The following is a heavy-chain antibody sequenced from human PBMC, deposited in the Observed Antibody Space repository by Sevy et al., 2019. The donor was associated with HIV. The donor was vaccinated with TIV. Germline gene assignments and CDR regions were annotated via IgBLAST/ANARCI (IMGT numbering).Heavy chain of an antibody. CDR3: AKDAGANMGPGIIPGDGMDV. CDR2: ISCDRINK. Sequence: GGSLRLSCVASGFTFNNYGMHWVRQAPGKGLEWVAVISCDRINKYYSDSVKGRFTISRDNSKNTLDLQMNSLRPEDTAVYYCAKDAGANMGPGIIPGDGMDVWGQGTTVTVSS. D-gene: IGHD3-10*01. CDR1: GFTFNNYG. V-gene: IGHV3-30*18. J-gene: IGHJ6*02.